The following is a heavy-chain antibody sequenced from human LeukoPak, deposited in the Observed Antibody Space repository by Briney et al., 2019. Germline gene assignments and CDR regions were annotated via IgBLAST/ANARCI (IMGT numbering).Heavy chain of an antibody. J-gene: IGHJ3*02. CDR3: ANEYSKGDI. D-gene: IGHD4-11*01. CDR1: GFIFSDYG. Sequence: GGSLRLSCSASGFIFSDYGMHWVRQAPGKGLEWVAVVSYDGSDEYYADSVKGRFTISRDNSKNTLYLQMNSLRAEDAAVYYCANEYSKGDIWGQGTMVTVSS. CDR2: VSYDGSDE. V-gene: IGHV3-30*18.